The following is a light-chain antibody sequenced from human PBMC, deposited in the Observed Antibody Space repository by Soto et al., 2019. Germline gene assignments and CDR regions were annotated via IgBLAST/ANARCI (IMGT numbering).Light chain of an antibody. Sequence: QAVVTQPASVSGSPGQSITISCTGTSSDIGNYDFVSWYQQVPGTAPKAMIYEVSSRPSGVSNRFSGSKSGNTASLTISGLQAEDEAYYYCSSYTTSTSFIHFGRGTKLTVL. CDR1: SSDIGNYDF. J-gene: IGLJ2*01. CDR2: EVS. V-gene: IGLV2-14*01. CDR3: SSYTTSTSFIH.